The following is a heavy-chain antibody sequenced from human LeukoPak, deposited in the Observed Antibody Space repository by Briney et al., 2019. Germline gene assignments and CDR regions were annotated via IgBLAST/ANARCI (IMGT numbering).Heavy chain of an antibody. Sequence: GGSLRLSCAASGFTFSNYAMSWVRQAPGKGLEWVSAIGGAGRTTYYADSVKGRFTISRDSSKNALFLQVNSLRAEDTAVYYCAKETQLTVSAPFDYWGQGTLVTVSS. D-gene: IGHD1-1*01. CDR1: GFTFSNYA. J-gene: IGHJ4*02. CDR3: AKETQLTVSAPFDY. CDR2: IGGAGRTT. V-gene: IGHV3-23*01.